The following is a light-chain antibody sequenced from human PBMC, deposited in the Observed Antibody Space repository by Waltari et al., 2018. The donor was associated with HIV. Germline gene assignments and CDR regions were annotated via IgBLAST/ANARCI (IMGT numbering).Light chain of an antibody. CDR3: SSFAPTNKFYVL. V-gene: IGLV2-8*01. CDR2: EVT. J-gene: IGLJ2*01. Sequence: QSTLTRPPSASGSPGQSVTISCTGTSRDIGGYNYVSWSQQHPGKAPKLIMTEVTKRPSGVPDRFSGSKSGNTASLTVSGLQADDEALYYCSSFAPTNKFYVLFGGGTTLTVL. CDR1: SRDIGGYNY.